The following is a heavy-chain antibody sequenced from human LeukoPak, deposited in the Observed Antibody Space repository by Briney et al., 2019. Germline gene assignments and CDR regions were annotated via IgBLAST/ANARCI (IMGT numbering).Heavy chain of an antibody. CDR1: GFIFSSYA. D-gene: IGHD5-24*01. CDR2: IWHDGDTK. Sequence: GGSLRHSLPESGFIFSSYACHCVGQAPGKGLEWLAVIWHDGDTKYYRDSVKGRFTISTDNSKSSLYLQMSSLRVEDTAVFYCVRGRDGYITPGIDCWGQGTLVTVSS. CDR3: VRGRDGYITPGIDC. V-gene: IGHV3-33*01. J-gene: IGHJ4*02.